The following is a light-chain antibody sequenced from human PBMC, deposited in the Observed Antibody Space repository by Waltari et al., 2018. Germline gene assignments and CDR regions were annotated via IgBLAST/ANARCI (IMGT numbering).Light chain of an antibody. CDR3: SSYAGSSTLV. V-gene: IGLV2-23*01. CDR2: EGS. J-gene: IGLJ2*01. CDR1: SSDVGSYNL. Sequence: QSALTQPASMSGSPGQSITISCTGTSSDVGSYNLVSWYQQHPGKAPKLMIYEGSKRPSGVSNRFSGAKSGNTASLTISGLQAEDEADYYCSSYAGSSTLVFGGGTKLTVL.